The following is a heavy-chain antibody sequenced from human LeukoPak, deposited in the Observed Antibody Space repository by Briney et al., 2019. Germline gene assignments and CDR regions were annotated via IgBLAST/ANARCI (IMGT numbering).Heavy chain of an antibody. CDR2: ISGSGDAT. CDR1: VFIFSSYA. J-gene: IGHJ6*02. D-gene: IGHD6-13*01. V-gene: IGHV3-23*01. CDR3: AKYVTPPGTYYYGLDV. Sequence: GGSLRLSCAASVFIFSSYAMNWVRQAPGKGLEWVSGISGSGDATFYADPVKGRFTISRDNSKNTLYLQMNSLRGDDTAVYYCAKYVTPPGTYYYGLDVWGQGTTVTVSS.